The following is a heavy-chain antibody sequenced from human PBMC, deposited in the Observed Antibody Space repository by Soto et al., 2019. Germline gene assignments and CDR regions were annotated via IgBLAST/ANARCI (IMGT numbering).Heavy chain of an antibody. CDR1: GYTFTSYY. CDR3: ARDGLGYYYYYYMDV. J-gene: IGHJ6*03. Sequence: ASVKVSCKASGYTFTSYYMHWVRQAPGQGLEWMGIINPSGGSTSYAQKFQGRVTMTRDTSTSTVYMELSSLRSEDTAVYYCARDGLGYYYYYYMDVWGKGTTVTVSS. CDR2: INPSGGST. V-gene: IGHV1-46*03.